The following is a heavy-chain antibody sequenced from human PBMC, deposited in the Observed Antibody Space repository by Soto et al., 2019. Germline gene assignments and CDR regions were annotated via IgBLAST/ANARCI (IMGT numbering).Heavy chain of an antibody. D-gene: IGHD4-4*01. CDR3: AKESVEVTYSYYGMDV. CDR2: VSFDSKNK. J-gene: IGHJ6*02. V-gene: IGHV3-30*18. Sequence: AGGSLRLSCSGSGFSFDSYGMHWVRQAPGKGLEWVATVSFDSKNKYYVDSVEGRFTISRDNSKNMMYLQMNSLRHVDTAVYYCAKESVEVTYSYYGMDVWGPGTTVTVSS. CDR1: GFSFDSYG.